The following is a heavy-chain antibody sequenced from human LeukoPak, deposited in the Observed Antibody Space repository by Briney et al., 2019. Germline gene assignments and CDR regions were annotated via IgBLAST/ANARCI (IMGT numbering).Heavy chain of an antibody. D-gene: IGHD3-3*01. Sequence: ASVKVSCKASGYTFTGYYMHWVRQAPGQGLEWMGWINPNSGGTNYAQKFQGRVTMTRDTSISTAYMELSRLRSDDTAVYYCAREGNSVLRFLEWHQDAFDIWGQGTMVTVSS. V-gene: IGHV1-2*02. CDR3: AREGNSVLRFLEWHQDAFDI. CDR2: INPNSGGT. CDR1: GYTFTGYY. J-gene: IGHJ3*02.